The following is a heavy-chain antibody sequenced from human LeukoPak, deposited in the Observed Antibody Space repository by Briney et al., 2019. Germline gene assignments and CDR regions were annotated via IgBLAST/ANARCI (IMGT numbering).Heavy chain of an antibody. Sequence: ASVKVSCKASGYTFTGYYMHWVRQAPGQGLEWMGWINPNSGGTNYAQKFQGRVTMTRDTSISTAYMELSRLRSDDTAVYYCAGDIVVVPAAIFRGYYMDVWGKGTTVTVSS. J-gene: IGHJ6*03. CDR1: GYTFTGYY. D-gene: IGHD2-2*01. V-gene: IGHV1-2*02. CDR2: INPNSGGT. CDR3: AGDIVVVPAAIFRGYYMDV.